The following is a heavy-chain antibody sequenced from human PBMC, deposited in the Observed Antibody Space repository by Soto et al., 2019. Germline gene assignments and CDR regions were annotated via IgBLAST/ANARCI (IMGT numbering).Heavy chain of an antibody. CDR3: ARDEAAAATSGRDV. CDR2: IIPIFDTT. CDR1: GGTFSTYG. D-gene: IGHD6-13*01. J-gene: IGHJ6*02. V-gene: IGHV1-69*01. Sequence: QVQLVQSGAEVKKPGYSVKVSCKASGGTFSTYGINWVRQAPGQGLEWMGGIIPIFDTTNYAQKFQGKFTITADESTSTVYRELSSLRSEATAVYYCARDEAAAATSGRDVWGQGTMVTVSS.